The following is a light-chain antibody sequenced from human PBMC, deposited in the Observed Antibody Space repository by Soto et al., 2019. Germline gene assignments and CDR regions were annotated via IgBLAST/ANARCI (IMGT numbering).Light chain of an antibody. V-gene: IGKV1-5*01. CDR2: DAS. Sequence: DIQMTQSPSTLSASIGDRVTISCRASQSMSNWLAWYQQKPGKAPKLLIYDASSLESGVPSRFSGSGSGTEFTLTISSLQPDDVATYYCQQYMTYWTFGQGTKVDI. CDR3: QQYMTYWT. J-gene: IGKJ1*01. CDR1: QSMSNW.